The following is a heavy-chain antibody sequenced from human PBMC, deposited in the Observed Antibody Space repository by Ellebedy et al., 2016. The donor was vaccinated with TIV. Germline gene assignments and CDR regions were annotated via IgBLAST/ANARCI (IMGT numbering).Heavy chain of an antibody. CDR3: ARDSRANIGSL. V-gene: IGHV3-33*01. D-gene: IGHD1-26*01. Sequence: SCKASGYTFTRYGMHWVRQAPGKGLEWVAGLWFDGDNRYYADSVKGRFTISRDNSKNTLHLEMNSLRVEDTATYFCARDSRANIGSLWGQGTLVTVSP. CDR2: LWFDGDNR. J-gene: IGHJ4*02. CDR1: GYTFTRYG.